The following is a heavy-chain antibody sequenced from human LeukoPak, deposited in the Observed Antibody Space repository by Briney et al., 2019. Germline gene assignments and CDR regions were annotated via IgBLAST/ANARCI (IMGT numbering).Heavy chain of an antibody. CDR1: GFTFSDYY. V-gene: IGHV3-11*01. D-gene: IGHD5-18*01. CDR2: ISSSGSTI. CDR3: AKKSYGGGNWFDP. J-gene: IGHJ5*02. Sequence: PGGSLRLSCAASGFTFSDYYMSWIRQAPGKGLEWVSYISSSGSTIYYADSVKGRFTISRDSAKNSLYLQMNSLRAEDTAVYYCAKKSYGGGNWFDPWGQGTLVTVSS.